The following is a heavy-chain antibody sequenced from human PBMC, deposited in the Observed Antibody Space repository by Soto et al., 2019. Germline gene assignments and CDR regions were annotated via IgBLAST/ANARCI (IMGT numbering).Heavy chain of an antibody. CDR1: GYTFTGYY. CDR3: ARGIATGHIDF. V-gene: IGHV1-2*02. J-gene: IGHJ4*02. Sequence: PSENLACKAAGYTFTGYYMHWVRQAPGQGLEWMGWINPNSGGTNYAQKFQGRVTMTRDTSISTAYMELSRLRSDDTAVYYCARGIATGHIDFWGQGLLVSGFS. D-gene: IGHD2-15*01. CDR2: INPNSGGT.